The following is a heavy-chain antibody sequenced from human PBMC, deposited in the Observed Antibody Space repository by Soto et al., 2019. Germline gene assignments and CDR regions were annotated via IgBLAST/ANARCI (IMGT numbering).Heavy chain of an antibody. Sequence: EVQLLESGGGLVQPGGSLRLSCAASGFSFNSHVMTWVRQAPGKGLEWVASISSSVDDTFYADSAKGRFTISRDNSKNTLYRHIHSLRAEDTAHYSCARDRIPEILMVLTDLPSAFDIWGPGTRVTVSA. CDR3: ARDRIPEILMVLTDLPSAFDI. CDR2: ISSSVDDT. J-gene: IGHJ4*02. V-gene: IGHV3-23*01. D-gene: IGHD3-22*01. CDR1: GFSFNSHV.